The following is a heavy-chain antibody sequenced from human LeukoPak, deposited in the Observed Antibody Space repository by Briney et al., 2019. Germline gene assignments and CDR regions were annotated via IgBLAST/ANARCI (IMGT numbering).Heavy chain of an antibody. J-gene: IGHJ4*02. CDR1: GYTFTSYA. D-gene: IGHD3-22*01. V-gene: IGHV3-30*04. CDR3: ARAPGTMIVVDY. CDR2: TSFDGSDN. Sequence: SCKASGYTFTSYAMHWVRQAPGKGLKWVAVTSFDGSDNYYADSVKGRFTISRDNSKNTLYLQMNSLRPDDTAVYYCARAPGTMIVVDYWGQGTLVTVSS.